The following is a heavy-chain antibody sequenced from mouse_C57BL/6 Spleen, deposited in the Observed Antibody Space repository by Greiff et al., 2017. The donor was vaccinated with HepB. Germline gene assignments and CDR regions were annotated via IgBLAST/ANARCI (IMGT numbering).Heavy chain of an antibody. V-gene: IGHV1-9*01. CDR3: ARNVDYGFLFDY. Sequence: VQLQQSGAGLMKPGAPVKLSCKATGYTFTAYWIEGVKQGLGHGLEGIGEILPGSGGTNYNEKFKGKATFTAVTSSNTAYMQLSSLTTEDSAIYYCARNVDYGFLFDYWGQGTTLTVSS. J-gene: IGHJ2*01. CDR2: ILPGSGGT. D-gene: IGHD1-1*01. CDR1: GYTFTAYW.